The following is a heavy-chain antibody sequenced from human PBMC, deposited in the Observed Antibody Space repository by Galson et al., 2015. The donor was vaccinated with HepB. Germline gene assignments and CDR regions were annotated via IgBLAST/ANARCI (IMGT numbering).Heavy chain of an antibody. Sequence: SLRLSCAASGFTFSSFAMNWVRQAPGKGLEWVSTISVSGGTSATDSVKGRFTISRDNSKNTLYLQMNSLRVEDTAIYYCVKDRLSGSGNYEWGAFDIWGQGTMVTVSS. CDR3: VKDRLSGSGNYEWGAFDI. V-gene: IGHV3-23*01. J-gene: IGHJ3*02. CDR2: ISVSGGT. D-gene: IGHD3-10*01. CDR1: GFTFSSFA.